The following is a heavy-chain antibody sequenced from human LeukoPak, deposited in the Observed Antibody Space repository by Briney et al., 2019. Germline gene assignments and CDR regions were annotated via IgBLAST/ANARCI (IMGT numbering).Heavy chain of an antibody. CDR1: GGSLSSGSYY. CDR3: ARYTFAAAWFDP. D-gene: IGHD6-13*01. V-gene: IGHV4-61*02. CDR2: IYTSGST. Sequence: PSQTLSLTCTVSGGSLSSGSYYWSWIRQPAGKGLEWIGRIYTSGSTNYNPSLKSRVTISVDTSKNQFSLKLSSVTAADTAVYYCARYTFAAAWFDPWGQGTLVTVSS. J-gene: IGHJ5*02.